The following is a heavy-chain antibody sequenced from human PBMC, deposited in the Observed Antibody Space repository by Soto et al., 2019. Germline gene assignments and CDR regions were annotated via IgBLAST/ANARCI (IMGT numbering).Heavy chain of an antibody. J-gene: IGHJ4*02. CDR1: GGSFSGYY. V-gene: IGHV4-34*01. Sequence: ASETLSLTCAVYGGSFSGYYWSCSRHPPWKWLEWIVEINHSGSTNYNPSLKSRVTISVDTSKNQFSLKLSSVTAADTAVYYCARDVPFDYWGQGTLVTVSS. CDR2: INHSGST. D-gene: IGHD2-2*01. CDR3: ARDVPFDY.